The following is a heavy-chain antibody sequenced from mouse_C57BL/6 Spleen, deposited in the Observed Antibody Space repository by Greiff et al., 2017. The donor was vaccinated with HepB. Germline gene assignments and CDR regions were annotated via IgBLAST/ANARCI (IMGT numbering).Heavy chain of an antibody. CDR2: ISSGSSTI. J-gene: IGHJ4*01. CDR3: ARRDYDAMDY. V-gene: IGHV5-17*01. Sequence: EVKLMESGGGLVKPGGSLKLSCAASGFTFSDYGMHWVRQAPEKGLEWVAYISSGSSTIYYADTVKGRFTISRDNAKNTLFLQMTILRSEDTAMYYCARRDYDAMDYWGQGTSVTVSS. D-gene: IGHD2-4*01. CDR1: GFTFSDYG.